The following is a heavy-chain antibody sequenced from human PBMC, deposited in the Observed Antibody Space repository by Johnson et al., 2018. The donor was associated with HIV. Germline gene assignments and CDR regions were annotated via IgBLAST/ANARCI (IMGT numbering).Heavy chain of an antibody. V-gene: IGHV3-30*02. J-gene: IGHJ3*02. CDR1: GFTFSSYG. CDR3: AKDRYGGAFDI. D-gene: IGHD5-18*01. CDR2: IRYDGSNN. Sequence: QVQLVESGGGVVQPGRSLRLSCAASGFTFSSYGMHWVRQAPGKGLEWVAFIRYDGSNNYYADSVKGRFTISRDNSKNTLYLQMNSLRAEDTAVYYCAKDRYGGAFDIWGQGTMVTVSS.